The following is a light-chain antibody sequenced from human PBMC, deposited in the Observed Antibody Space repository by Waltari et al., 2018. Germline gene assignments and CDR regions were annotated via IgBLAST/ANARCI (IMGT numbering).Light chain of an antibody. CDR1: RHNIGINY. J-gene: IGLJ3*02. CDR2: RNN. V-gene: IGLV1-47*01. Sequence: QSVLTPPPSASGTPGQRVTLPCSGSRHNIGINYDYLYQLPPGTTPKPLIYRNNQRPSGVPDRVSGSKSGTSASLAISGLRSEDEADYYCAAWDDTLSAVLFGGGTNLTVL. CDR3: AAWDDTLSAVL.